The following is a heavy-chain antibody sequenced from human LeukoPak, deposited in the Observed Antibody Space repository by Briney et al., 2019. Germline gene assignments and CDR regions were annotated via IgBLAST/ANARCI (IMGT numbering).Heavy chain of an antibody. J-gene: IGHJ4*02. V-gene: IGHV3-53*01. D-gene: IGHD2-15*01. CDR3: ARDRGSGIDY. Sequence: GGSLRLSCAASGFTVSLYYMTWVRQAPGKGLEWVSVIYSGGNTYYGDSVQGRFTISRDNSKNTLYLLMNSLRADDTAIYYCARDRGSGIDYWGQGILVTVSS. CDR1: GFTVSLYY. CDR2: IYSGGNT.